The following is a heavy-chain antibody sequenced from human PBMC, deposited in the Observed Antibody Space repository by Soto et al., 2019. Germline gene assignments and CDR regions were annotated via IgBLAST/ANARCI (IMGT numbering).Heavy chain of an antibody. V-gene: IGHV3-23*01. CDR2: ISGTGGST. J-gene: IGHJ4*02. CDR1: GFTFNNYA. CDR3: AKDRLGGNFDY. Sequence: EVQVLDSGGGLVQPGGSLRLSCAASGFTFNNYAMNWVRQAPGKGLEWVATISGTGGSTYYADSVKGRFTTSRHNSKNTLYLQMNSLRVEDTAVYYCAKDRLGGNFDYWGQGTQVTVSS.